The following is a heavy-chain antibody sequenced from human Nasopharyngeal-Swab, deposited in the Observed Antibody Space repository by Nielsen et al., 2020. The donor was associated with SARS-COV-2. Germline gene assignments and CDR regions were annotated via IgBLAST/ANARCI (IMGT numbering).Heavy chain of an antibody. CDR1: GGSISSGGYS. Sequence: SQTLSPTCTVSGGSISSGGYSWSWIRQHPGKGLEWFGYIYYSGSTYYNPFLKSRFTISVDTSKNQFSLKLSSVTAADTAVYYCARGGRFGKFDYWGQGTLVTVSS. CDR2: IYYSGST. J-gene: IGHJ4*02. V-gene: IGHV4-31*03. D-gene: IGHD3-10*01. CDR3: ARGGRFGKFDY.